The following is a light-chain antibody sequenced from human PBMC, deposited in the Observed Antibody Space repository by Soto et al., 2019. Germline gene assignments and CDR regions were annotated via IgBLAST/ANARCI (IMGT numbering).Light chain of an antibody. V-gene: IGLV1-47*01. Sequence: QPVLTQPPSTSGTPGQRVTISCSGRKSNIGYNYVYWYQQLPGTAPKLLIYSDRLRPSGVPDRISASKSGTTASLAISGLRAEDEAEYFCGAWDDSLRAPVFGGGTQLTVL. CDR2: SDR. J-gene: IGLJ2*01. CDR3: GAWDDSLRAPV. CDR1: KSNIGYNY.